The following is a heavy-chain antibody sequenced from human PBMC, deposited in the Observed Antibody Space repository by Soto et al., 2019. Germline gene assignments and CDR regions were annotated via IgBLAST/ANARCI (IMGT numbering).Heavy chain of an antibody. CDR3: AKDRTPVADYYFDY. V-gene: IGHV3-30*18. Sequence: GGSLRLSCAASGFTFSSYAMHWVRQAPGKGLEWVAVISGDGRDKYHADSVKGRFTISRDNSKNTLYLQMNSLRAEDTAVYYCAKDRTPVADYYFDYWGQGTLVTVSS. D-gene: IGHD6-19*01. J-gene: IGHJ4*02. CDR1: GFTFSSYA. CDR2: ISGDGRDK.